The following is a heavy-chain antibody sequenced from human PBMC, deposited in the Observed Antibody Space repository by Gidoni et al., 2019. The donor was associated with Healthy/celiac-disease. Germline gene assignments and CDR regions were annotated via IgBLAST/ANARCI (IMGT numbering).Heavy chain of an antibody. CDR3: ASTTLHYYDSSGYYYVS. D-gene: IGHD3-22*01. Sequence: QVQLQQWGAGLLKPSETLSLTCAVYGGSFSGYYWSWIRQPPGKGLEWIWEIKHSGSTNYNPSLKSRVTISVDTSKNQFSLKLSSVTAADTAVYYCASTTLHYYDSSGYYYVSWGQGTLVTVSS. V-gene: IGHV4-34*01. CDR2: IKHSGST. J-gene: IGHJ5*02. CDR1: GGSFSGYY.